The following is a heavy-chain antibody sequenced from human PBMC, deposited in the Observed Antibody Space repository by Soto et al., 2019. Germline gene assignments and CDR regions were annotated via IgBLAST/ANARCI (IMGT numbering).Heavy chain of an antibody. Sequence: QVQLVQSGAEVKEPGASVTVPCRASGDRFTDYYMHWVRQAPVQGLEWMGWINPNSGVTKSAQKFQGWVTMTRATSIRTVYMQLSRLRFDDTAIYYCARESGGATATLDYYYFYMDVWGTGTTVTVSS. D-gene: IGHD5-12*01. V-gene: IGHV1-2*04. CDR3: ARESGGATATLDYYYFYMDV. CDR2: INPNSGVT. CDR1: GDRFTDYY. J-gene: IGHJ6*03.